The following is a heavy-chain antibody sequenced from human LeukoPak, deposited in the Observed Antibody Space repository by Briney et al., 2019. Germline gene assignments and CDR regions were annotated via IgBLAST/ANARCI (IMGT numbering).Heavy chain of an antibody. CDR2: INAGNGNT. CDR1: GYTFTSYA. CDR3: ARDRVDYGDYDSVGAFDI. Sequence: ASVKVSCKASGYTFTSYAMHWVRQAPGQRLEWMGWINAGNGNTKYSQKLQGRVTITRDTSASTAYMELSSLRSEDTAVYYCARDRVDYGDYDSVGAFDIWGQGTMVTVSS. J-gene: IGHJ3*02. D-gene: IGHD4-17*01. V-gene: IGHV1-3*01.